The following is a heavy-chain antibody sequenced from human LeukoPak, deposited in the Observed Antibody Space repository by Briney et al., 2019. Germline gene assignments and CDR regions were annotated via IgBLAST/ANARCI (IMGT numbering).Heavy chain of an antibody. Sequence: QPGGSLRLSCAASGFTFSTYAMRWVRPDPGKGLEWVSSISGSDGSTYYADSVKGRFTISRDNSKNTLYLQMNSLRAEDTAVYYCAKGESHPKYYFDYWGQGTLVTVSS. D-gene: IGHD3-10*01. J-gene: IGHJ4*02. CDR1: GFTFSTYA. CDR2: ISGSDGST. V-gene: IGHV3-23*01. CDR3: AKGESHPKYYFDY.